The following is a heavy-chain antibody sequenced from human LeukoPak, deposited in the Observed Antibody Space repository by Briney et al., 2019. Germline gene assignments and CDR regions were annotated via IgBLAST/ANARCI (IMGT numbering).Heavy chain of an antibody. CDR3: ARVTVTKDYFDY. CDR1: GGTFSSYA. J-gene: IGHJ4*02. V-gene: IGHV1-69*13. CDR2: IIPIFGTA. D-gene: IGHD4-17*01. Sequence: GASVNVSCKASGGTFSSYAISWVRQAPGQGLEWMGGIIPIFGTANYAQKFQGRVTITADESTSTAYMELSSLRSEDTAVYYCARVTVTKDYFDYWGQGTLVTVSS.